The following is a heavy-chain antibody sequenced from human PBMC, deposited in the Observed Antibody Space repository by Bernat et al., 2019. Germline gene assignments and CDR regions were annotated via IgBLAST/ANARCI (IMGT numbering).Heavy chain of an antibody. CDR2: VYSSGST. Sequence: QLQLQESGPGLVKPSETLSLTCTVSAGSISSNNYFWGWIREPPGKGLEWIGSVYSSGSTYYNPSFKGRVTISVDTSKNQFSLKLSSVTAADTAVYYCARAAVAGTSRWYFDLWGRGTLVTVSS. CDR1: AGSISSNNYF. D-gene: IGHD6-19*01. V-gene: IGHV4-39*07. CDR3: ARAAVAGTSRWYFDL. J-gene: IGHJ2*01.